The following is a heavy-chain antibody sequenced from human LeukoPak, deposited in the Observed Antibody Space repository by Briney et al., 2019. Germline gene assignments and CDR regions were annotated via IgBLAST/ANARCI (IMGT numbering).Heavy chain of an antibody. Sequence: GGSLRLSCAASGFTFSSYSMNWVRQAPGKGLEWVSSISSSSSSYIYYADSVKGRFTISRDNAKNSLYLQMNSLRAEDTAVYYCARDHTYYDILTGYTTDYYFDYWGQGTLVTVSS. J-gene: IGHJ4*02. CDR3: ARDHTYYDILTGYTTDYYFDY. V-gene: IGHV3-21*01. CDR1: GFTFSSYS. D-gene: IGHD3-9*01. CDR2: ISSSSSSYI.